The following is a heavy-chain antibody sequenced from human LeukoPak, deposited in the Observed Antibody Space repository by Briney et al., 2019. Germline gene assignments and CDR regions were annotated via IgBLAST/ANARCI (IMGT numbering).Heavy chain of an antibody. CDR3: ARNYGSGTYVGN. CDR2: IWSDGSKK. D-gene: IGHD3-10*01. CDR1: GFTFNIFG. Sequence: GRSLRLSCAASGFTFNIFGMHWVRQAPGKGLEWVAVIWSDGSKKYYADSVKGRFTISRDDSKSTLSLQMSSLRVEDTAVYYCARNYGSGTYVGNWGQGTLVTVSS. V-gene: IGHV3-33*01. J-gene: IGHJ4*02.